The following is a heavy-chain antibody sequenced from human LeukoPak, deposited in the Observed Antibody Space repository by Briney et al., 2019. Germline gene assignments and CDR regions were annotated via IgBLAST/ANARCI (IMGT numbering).Heavy chain of an antibody. CDR1: GFTFSSYG. D-gene: IGHD3-22*01. CDR3: AKGNYYDSSGYLRVAFDI. Sequence: GRSLRLSCAASGFTFSSYGMHWVRQAPGKGLEWVAVISYDGSNKYYADSVKGRFTISRDNSKNTLYLQMNSLRAEDTAVYYCAKGNYYDSSGYLRVAFDIWGQGTMVTVSS. CDR2: ISYDGSNK. J-gene: IGHJ3*02. V-gene: IGHV3-30*18.